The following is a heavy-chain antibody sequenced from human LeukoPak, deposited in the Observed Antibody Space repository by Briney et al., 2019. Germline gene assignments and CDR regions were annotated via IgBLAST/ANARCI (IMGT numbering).Heavy chain of an antibody. CDR1: GFTFSSYS. D-gene: IGHD3-10*01. V-gene: IGHV3-21*01. CDR2: ISSSSSYI. Sequence: GGSLRLSCAASGFTFSSYSMNWVRQAPGKGLEWVSSISSSSSYIYYADSVKGRFTISRDNAKNSLYLQMNSLRAEDTAVYYCARDRGLWFGEYYYYYYMDVWGKGTTVTISS. CDR3: ARDRGLWFGEYYYYYYMDV. J-gene: IGHJ6*03.